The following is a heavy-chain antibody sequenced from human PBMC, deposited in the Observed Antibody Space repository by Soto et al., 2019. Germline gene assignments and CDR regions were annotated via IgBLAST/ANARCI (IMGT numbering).Heavy chain of an antibody. Sequence: QVHLVESGGGVVQPGRSLRLSCAASGFTFSNSAMHWVRQAPGKGLEWVAVISYVGSDKSNANSVKGRFTISRDKSKNTLSLHMNILRVDATAVYYCERDTGPNGYNYYYFGMDGWGQWTTVTVSS. V-gene: IGHV3-30-3*01. J-gene: IGHJ6*02. D-gene: IGHD5-18*01. CDR1: GFTFSNSA. CDR2: ISYVGSDK. CDR3: ERDTGPNGYNYYYFGMDG.